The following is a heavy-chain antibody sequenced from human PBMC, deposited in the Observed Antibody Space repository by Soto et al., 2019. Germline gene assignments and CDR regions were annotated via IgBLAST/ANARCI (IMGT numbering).Heavy chain of an antibody. CDR3: ARSAPGDMYAITPVEF. V-gene: IGHV1-18*01. J-gene: IGHJ4*02. D-gene: IGHD2-8*01. CDR1: CYTFTTFG. Sequence: GASVTVSCKASCYTFTTFGISWVXXAXXXGLEWVGWISANNGXTKYSXXFXXRVSLTTETSASTAYMELKSLRSDDTAVYYCARSAPGDMYAITPVEFWGQGTLVTVSS. CDR2: ISANNGXT.